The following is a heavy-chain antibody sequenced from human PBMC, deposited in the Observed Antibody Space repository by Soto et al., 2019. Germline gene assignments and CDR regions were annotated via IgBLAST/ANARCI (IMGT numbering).Heavy chain of an antibody. CDR2: IYYSGST. CDR1: GGSISSGGYY. V-gene: IGHV4-31*03. Sequence: SETLSLTCTVSGGSISSGGYYWSWIRQHPGKGLEWIGYIYYSGSTYYNPSLKSRVTISVDTSKNQFSLKLSSGTAADTAVYYCARYSGSYFYWFDPWGQGTLVTVSS. CDR3: ARYSGSYFYWFDP. J-gene: IGHJ5*02. D-gene: IGHD3-10*01.